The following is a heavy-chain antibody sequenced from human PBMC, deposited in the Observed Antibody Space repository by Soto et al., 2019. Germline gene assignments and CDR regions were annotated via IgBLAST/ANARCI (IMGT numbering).Heavy chain of an antibody. V-gene: IGHV3-23*01. CDR2: INESGGRT. J-gene: IGHJ5*02. Sequence: PGGSLRLSCAASGFTFTSYAMSWVREAPGKGLEWVSTINESGGRTYYTDSVKGRFTISRDTSTNTLYLQMNSLRAEDTALYYCAKDARPSSWGQGTLVTV. CDR1: GFTFTSYA. CDR3: AKDARPSS.